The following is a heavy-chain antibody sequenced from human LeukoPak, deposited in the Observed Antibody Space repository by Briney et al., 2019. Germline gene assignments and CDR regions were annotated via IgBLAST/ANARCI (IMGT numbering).Heavy chain of an antibody. CDR1: GFTFSSYW. Sequence: GGSLRLSCAASGFTFSSYWMSWVRQAPGKGLEWVANIKQDGSEKYYVDSVKGRFTISRDNAKNSLYLQMNSLRAEDTAVYYCAKAHRGSTTLLYFQHWGQGTLVTVSS. J-gene: IGHJ1*01. V-gene: IGHV3-7*03. CDR3: AKAHRGSTTLLYFQH. CDR2: IKQDGSEK. D-gene: IGHD2-2*01.